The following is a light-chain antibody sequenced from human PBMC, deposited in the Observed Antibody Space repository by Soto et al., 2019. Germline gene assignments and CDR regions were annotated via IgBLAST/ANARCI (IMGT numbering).Light chain of an antibody. V-gene: IGKV3-20*01. J-gene: IGKJ1*01. CDR1: QSVSSSF. CDR2: GAS. CDR3: KQYVTSPWA. Sequence: EIVLTQSPGTLSLSPGERATLSCRASQSVSSSFLAWYQQKPGQAPRLLIYGASNRATGIPDRFSGSGSGTDFTITISRLEPEDFAVYYCKQYVTSPWAFGQGTKVAIE.